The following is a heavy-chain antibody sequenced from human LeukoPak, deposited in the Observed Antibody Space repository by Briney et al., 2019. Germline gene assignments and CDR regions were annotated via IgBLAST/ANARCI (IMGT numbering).Heavy chain of an antibody. Sequence: SETLSLTCAVYGGSFSGYYWSWIRQPPGKGLEWIGEINHSGSTNCNPSLKSRVTISVDASKNQFSLKLSSVTAADTAVYYCARGFVDIVVVPAVNNWFDPWGQGTLVTVSS. CDR2: INHSGST. CDR3: ARGFVDIVVVPAVNNWFDP. CDR1: GGSFSGYY. J-gene: IGHJ5*02. V-gene: IGHV4-34*01. D-gene: IGHD2-2*03.